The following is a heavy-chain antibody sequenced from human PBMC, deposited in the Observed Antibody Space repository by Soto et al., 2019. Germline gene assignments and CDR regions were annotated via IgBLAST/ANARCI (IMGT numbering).Heavy chain of an antibody. CDR3: ASLKFGYSTLDP. D-gene: IGHD5-18*01. V-gene: IGHV4-30-4*01. CDR1: GASIYNGGYF. J-gene: IGHJ5*02. CDR2: IHNSGSP. Sequence: PSETLSLTCSVSGASIYNGGYFWSWIRQSPGKGLEWIGHIHNSGSPYNNPSLKSRVTISADTSKNQFSLKLTSVTAADTAVYYCASLKFGYSTLDPWGQGTLVTVSS.